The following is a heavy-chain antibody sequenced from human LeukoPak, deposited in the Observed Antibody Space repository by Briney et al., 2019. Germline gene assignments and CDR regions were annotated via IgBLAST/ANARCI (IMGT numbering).Heavy chain of an antibody. V-gene: IGHV1-8*01. CDR3: AREGGTMVRGVLLGPYGMDV. D-gene: IGHD3-10*01. J-gene: IGHJ6*02. Sequence: GASVTVSCKASGYTFTSYDINWVRQATGQGLEWMGWMNPNSGNTGYAQKFQGRVTMTRNTSISTAYMELSSLRSEDTAVYYCAREGGTMVRGVLLGPYGMDVWGQGTTVTVSS. CDR1: GYTFTSYD. CDR2: MNPNSGNT.